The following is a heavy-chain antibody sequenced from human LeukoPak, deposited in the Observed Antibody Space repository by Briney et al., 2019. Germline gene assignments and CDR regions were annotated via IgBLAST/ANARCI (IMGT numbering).Heavy chain of an antibody. D-gene: IGHD3-22*01. J-gene: IGHJ6*03. CDR3: ARAIVVVNYYYMDV. CDR2: IYYSGST. V-gene: IGHV4-59*01. Sequence: SETLSLTCTVSGGSISSYYWSWIRQPPGKGLEWIGYIYYSGSTNYNPSLKSRVTISVDTSKNQLSLKLSSVTAADTAVYYCARAIVVVNYYYMDVWGKGTTVTVSS. CDR1: GGSISSYY.